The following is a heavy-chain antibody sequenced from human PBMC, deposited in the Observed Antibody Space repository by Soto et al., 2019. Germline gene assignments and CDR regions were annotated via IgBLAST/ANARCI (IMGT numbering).Heavy chain of an antibody. CDR3: ARVAARLTFDY. CDR2: IYYSGST. J-gene: IGHJ4*02. D-gene: IGHD6-6*01. V-gene: IGHV4-31*03. Sequence: SETLSLTCTVSGGSISSGGYYWSWIRQHPGKGLEWIGYIYYSGSTYYNPSLKSRVTISVDTSKNQFSLKLSSVTAADTAVYYCARVAARLTFDYWGQGTLVTVSS. CDR1: GGSISSGGYY.